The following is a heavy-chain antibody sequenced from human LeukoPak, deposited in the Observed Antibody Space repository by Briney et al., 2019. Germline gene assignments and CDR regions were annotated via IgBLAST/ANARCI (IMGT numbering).Heavy chain of an antibody. V-gene: IGHV3-30-3*01. CDR1: GFTFSSYA. D-gene: IGHD1-26*01. Sequence: GRSLRLSCAASGFTFSSYAMHWVRQAPGKGLEWVAVISYDGSNKYYADSVKGRFTISRDNSKNTLYLQMNSLRAEDTAVYYCAKVRQESGAYLYYYYGMDVWGQGTTVTVTS. J-gene: IGHJ6*02. CDR2: ISYDGSNK. CDR3: AKVRQESGAYLYYYYGMDV.